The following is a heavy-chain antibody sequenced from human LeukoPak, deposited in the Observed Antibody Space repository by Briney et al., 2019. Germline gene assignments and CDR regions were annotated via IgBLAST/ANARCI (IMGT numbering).Heavy chain of an antibody. CDR1: GGSISSYY. V-gene: IGHV4-34*01. CDR2: INHSGST. D-gene: IGHD5-18*01. CDR3: ARGPSIQLWSDPYYYYGMDV. J-gene: IGHJ6*02. Sequence: KPSETLSLTCTVSGGSISSYYWSWIRQPPGKGLEWIGEINHSGSTNYNPSLKSRVTISVDTSKNQFSLKLSSVTAADTAVYYCARGPSIQLWSDPYYYYGMDVWGQGTTVTVSS.